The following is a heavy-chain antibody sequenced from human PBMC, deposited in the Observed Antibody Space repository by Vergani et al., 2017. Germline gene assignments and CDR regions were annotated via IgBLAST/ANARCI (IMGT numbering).Heavy chain of an antibody. CDR3: ARVACGGDCYTNWFDP. D-gene: IGHD2-21*02. CDR1: GYTFTSYG. Sequence: QVQLVQSGAEVKKPGASVKVSCKASGYTFTSYGISWVRQAPGQGLEWMGWISAYNGNTNYAQKLQGRVTMTTDTSTSTAYMELRSLGSDDTAVYYCARVACGGDCYTNWFDPWGQGTLVTVSS. J-gene: IGHJ5*02. V-gene: IGHV1-18*01. CDR2: ISAYNGNT.